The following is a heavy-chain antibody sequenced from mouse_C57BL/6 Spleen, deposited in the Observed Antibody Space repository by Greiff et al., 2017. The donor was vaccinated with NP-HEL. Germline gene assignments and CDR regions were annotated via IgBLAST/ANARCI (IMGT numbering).Heavy chain of an antibody. V-gene: IGHV3-6*01. J-gene: IGHJ3*01. CDR3: ARDGGYSFWFAY. Sequence: EVQLQESGPGLVKPSQSLSLTCSVTGYSITSGYYWNWIRQFPGNKLEWMGYISYDGSNNYNPSLKNRISITRDTSKNQFFLKLNSVTTEDTATYYCARDGGYSFWFAYWGQGTLVTVSA. D-gene: IGHD2-3*01. CDR2: ISYDGSN. CDR1: GYSITSGYY.